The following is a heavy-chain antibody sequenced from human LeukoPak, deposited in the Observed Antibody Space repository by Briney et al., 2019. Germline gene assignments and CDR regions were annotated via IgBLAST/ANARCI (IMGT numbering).Heavy chain of an antibody. V-gene: IGHV4-30-2*01. CDR3: AREVSYGPFDY. Sequence: SQTLSLTCAVSGGSISSGCYSWSWIRQPPGKGLEWIGYIYHSGSTYYNPSLKSRVTISVDRSKNQFSLKLSSVTAADTAVYYCAREVSYGPFDYWGQGTLVTVSS. J-gene: IGHJ4*02. D-gene: IGHD5-18*01. CDR1: GGSISSGCYS. CDR2: IYHSGST.